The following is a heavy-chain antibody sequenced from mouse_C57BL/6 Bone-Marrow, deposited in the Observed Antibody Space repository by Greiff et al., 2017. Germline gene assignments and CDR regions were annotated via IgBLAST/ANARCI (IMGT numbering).Heavy chain of an antibody. J-gene: IGHJ2*01. CDR2: IYPGSGST. CDR3: ANWDVHYY. V-gene: IGHV1-55*01. D-gene: IGHD4-1*01. CDR1: GYTFTSYW. Sequence: VQLQQPGAELVKPGASVKMSCKASGYTFTSYWLTWVKQRPGQGLEWIGDIYPGSGSTNSNEKFKSKATLTVDTSSSTAYMQRSSLTSEDSAVYYCANWDVHYYWGQGTTLTVSS.